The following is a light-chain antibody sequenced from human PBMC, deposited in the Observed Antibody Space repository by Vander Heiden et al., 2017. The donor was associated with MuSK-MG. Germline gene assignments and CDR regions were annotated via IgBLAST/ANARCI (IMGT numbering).Light chain of an antibody. V-gene: IGKV2-28*01. J-gene: IGKJ3*01. Sequence: IVMTQSPLSLPVTPGGPASISCRSGQSLLNSNGNNYLDWYLQKPGQSPKLLIYLGSNRASGVPERFSGSGSGTDFTLKISRVEAEDVGVYYCMQALQTPTTFGPGTKVDIK. CDR3: MQALQTPTT. CDR1: QSLLNSNGNNY. CDR2: LGS.